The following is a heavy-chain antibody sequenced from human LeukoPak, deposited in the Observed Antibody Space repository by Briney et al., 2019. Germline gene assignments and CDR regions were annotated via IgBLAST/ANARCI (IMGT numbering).Heavy chain of an antibody. V-gene: IGHV1-46*01. J-gene: IGHJ3*02. CDR3: ARYGFSSVWQGGWHAFDI. CDR2: IHPTVGDT. D-gene: IGHD6-25*01. CDR1: GYTFTSYY. Sequence: ASVKVSCKASGYTFTSYYLHWVRQAPGQGLEWLGIIHPTVGDTTYAQKFQGRVTMTRDMSTGTVYMDLSSLRSKDTAAYYCARYGFSSVWQGGWHAFDIWGQGTTVTVSS.